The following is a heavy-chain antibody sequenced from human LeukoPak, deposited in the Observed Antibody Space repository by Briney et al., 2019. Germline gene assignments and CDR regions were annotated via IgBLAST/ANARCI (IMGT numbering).Heavy chain of an antibody. V-gene: IGHV3-11*06. CDR3: ASSLTPGDGYNSRPFDY. CDR2: ISSRSSYT. D-gene: IGHD5-24*01. J-gene: IGHJ4*02. CDR1: GFTFSDYY. Sequence: GSLRLSCAASGFTFSDYYMSWIRQAPGKGLEWVSYISSRSSYTKYADSVKGRFTISRDNAKNSLHLQMNSLRAEDTAVYYCASSLTPGDGYNSRPFDYWGQGTLVTVSS.